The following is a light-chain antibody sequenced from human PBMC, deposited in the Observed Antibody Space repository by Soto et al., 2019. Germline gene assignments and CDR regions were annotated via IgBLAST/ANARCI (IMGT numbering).Light chain of an antibody. CDR3: TSYTTTSTGV. CDR2: EVS. J-gene: IGLJ3*02. Sequence: QSALTQPASVSGSPGQSITISCTGTSSDVGSYNYVSWYQQHPGRAPKLMISEVSNRPSGVSHRFSGSKSGNTASLTISGLQAEDEADYYCTSYTTTSTGVFGGGTKLTVL. V-gene: IGLV2-14*01. CDR1: SSDVGSYNY.